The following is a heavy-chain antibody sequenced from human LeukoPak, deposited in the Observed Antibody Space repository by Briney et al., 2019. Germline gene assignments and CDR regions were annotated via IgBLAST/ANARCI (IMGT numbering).Heavy chain of an antibody. J-gene: IGHJ4*02. V-gene: IGHV4-39*07. Sequence: PSETLSLTCSVSGASLSTSPYYWGWIRQPPGKGLEWIGNIYYTGSTYYNVSLNSRVTISIDTSKNQFSLKLSSVTAADTAVYYCARDVVAAPGTWDYWGQGTLVTVSS. CDR3: ARDVVAAPGTWDY. D-gene: IGHD6-13*01. CDR1: GASLSTSPYY. CDR2: IYYTGST.